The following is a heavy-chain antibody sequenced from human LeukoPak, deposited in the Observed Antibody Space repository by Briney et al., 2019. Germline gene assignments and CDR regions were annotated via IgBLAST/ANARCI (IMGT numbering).Heavy chain of an antibody. Sequence: PGRSLRLSCAASGFTFSSYGMHWARQAPGKGLEWVAVIWYDERNKYYTDSVKGRFTNSRDNSKNTVYLQMNSLGVEDTAVYYCARGGFSGTFYYFDNWGQGTLVTVSS. J-gene: IGHJ4*02. D-gene: IGHD1-26*01. CDR3: ARGGFSGTFYYFDN. V-gene: IGHV3-33*01. CDR1: GFTFSSYG. CDR2: IWYDERNK.